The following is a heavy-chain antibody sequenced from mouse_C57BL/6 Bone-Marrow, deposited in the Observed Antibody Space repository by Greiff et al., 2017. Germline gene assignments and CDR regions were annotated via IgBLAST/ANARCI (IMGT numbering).Heavy chain of an antibody. CDR2: INPYNGDT. CDR3: AREGDYYGSSPYAMDY. CDR1: GYSFTGYF. D-gene: IGHD1-1*01. Sequence: EVKLQESGPELVKPGDSVKISCKASGYSFTGYFMNWVMQSHGKSLEWIGRINPYNGDTFYNQKFKGKATLTVDKSSSTAHMELRSLTSEDSAVYYCAREGDYYGSSPYAMDYWGQGTSGTVSS. J-gene: IGHJ4*01. V-gene: IGHV1-20*01.